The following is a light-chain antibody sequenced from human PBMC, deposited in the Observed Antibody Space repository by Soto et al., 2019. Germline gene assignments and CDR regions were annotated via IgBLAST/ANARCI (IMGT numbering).Light chain of an antibody. V-gene: IGKV3-15*01. CDR3: QQYGSSPL. CDR1: QSIRNK. CDR2: GAS. J-gene: IGKJ3*01. Sequence: EIVMTQSPATVSVSPGERATLSCRASQSIRNKLAWYQQRPGQAPTLLIYGASTRATGVPATFRGSGSGTEFTFTISRLEPEDFAVYYCQQYGSSPLFGPGTKVDIK.